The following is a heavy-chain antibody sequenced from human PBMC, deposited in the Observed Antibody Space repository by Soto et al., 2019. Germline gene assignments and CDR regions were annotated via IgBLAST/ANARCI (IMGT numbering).Heavy chain of an antibody. V-gene: IGHV3-11*01. J-gene: IGHJ3*02. CDR3: ARVKECSSSSCYARDAFDI. D-gene: IGHD2-2*01. CDR1: GFTFSDHY. Sequence: GGSLRLSCAASGFTFSDHYMSWIRQAPGKGLEWVSYISSGGSGIYYADSVKGRFTISRDNGKHSLYLQMNSLRAEDTAVYYCARVKECSSSSCYARDAFDIWGQGTMVTGSS. CDR2: ISSGGSGI.